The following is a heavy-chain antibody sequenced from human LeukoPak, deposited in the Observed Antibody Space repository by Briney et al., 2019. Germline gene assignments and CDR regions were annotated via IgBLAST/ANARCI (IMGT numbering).Heavy chain of an antibody. CDR3: ARASSGYEDGFDY. D-gene: IGHD5-12*01. V-gene: IGHV3-21*01. CDR1: GFTFSSYS. J-gene: IGHJ4*02. Sequence: GGSLRLSCAASGFTFSSYSMNWVRQAPGKGLEWVSSISSSSSYIYYADSVKGRFTISRDNAKNPLYLHMNSLRAEDTAVYYCARASSGYEDGFDYWGQGTLVTVSS. CDR2: ISSSSSYI.